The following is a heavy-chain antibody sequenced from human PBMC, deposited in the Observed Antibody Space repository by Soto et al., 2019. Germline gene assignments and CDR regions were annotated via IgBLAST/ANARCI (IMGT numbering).Heavy chain of an antibody. V-gene: IGHV2-5*02. CDR2: IYWDDDK. J-gene: IGHJ4*02. Sequence: QITLKESGPTLVKPTQTLTLTCTFSGFSLSTSGVGVGWIRQPPGKALEGLALIYWDDDKRYSPSLKSRLTITKDTSKNQVVLTMTNMDPVDTATYYCAHRHRRGYSYGYPSYFDYWGQGTLVTVSS. CDR3: AHRHRRGYSYGYPSYFDY. CDR1: GFSLSTSGVG. D-gene: IGHD5-18*01.